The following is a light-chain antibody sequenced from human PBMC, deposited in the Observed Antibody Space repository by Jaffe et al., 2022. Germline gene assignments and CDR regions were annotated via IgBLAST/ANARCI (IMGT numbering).Light chain of an antibody. CDR1: QSLAHSDGNTY. Sequence: DVVMTQSPLSLPVTLGQPASISCSSSQSLAHSDGNTYLSWFQQRPGQSPRLLINRVSNRASGVPDRFSGSGSGTDFTLRISRVEAEDVAIYYCMQVTHWPTFGQGTMVEIK. CDR2: RVS. CDR3: MQVTHWPT. J-gene: IGKJ1*01. V-gene: IGKV2-30*02.